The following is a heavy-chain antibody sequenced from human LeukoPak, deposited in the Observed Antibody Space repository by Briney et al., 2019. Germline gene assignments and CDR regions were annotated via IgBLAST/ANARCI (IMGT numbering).Heavy chain of an antibody. V-gene: IGHV4-39*07. CDR2: IYYSGST. CDR3: AREIRSGSYPDY. Sequence: PSETLSLTCTVSGGSISSSSYYWGWIRQPPGKGLEWIGSIYYSGSTYYNPSLKSRVTISVDTSKNQFSLKLSSVTAADTAVCYCAREIRSGSYPDYWGQGTLVTASS. J-gene: IGHJ4*02. D-gene: IGHD1-26*01. CDR1: GGSISSSSYY.